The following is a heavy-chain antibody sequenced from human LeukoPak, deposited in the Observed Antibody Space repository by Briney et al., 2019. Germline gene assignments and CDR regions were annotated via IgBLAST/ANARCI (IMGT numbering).Heavy chain of an antibody. CDR3: ARGTPVAATSHWFDP. Sequence: SETLSLTCAVSGGSFSGYYWSWIRQPPGKGLEWIGEINHSGSTNYNPSLKSRVTISVDTSRNQFSLKLSSVTAADTAVYYCARGTPVAATSHWFDPWGQGTLVTVSS. CDR2: INHSGST. D-gene: IGHD2-15*01. J-gene: IGHJ5*02. V-gene: IGHV4-34*01. CDR1: GGSFSGYY.